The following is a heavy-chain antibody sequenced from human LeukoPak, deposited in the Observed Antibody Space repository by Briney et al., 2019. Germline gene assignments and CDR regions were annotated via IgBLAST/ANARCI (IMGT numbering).Heavy chain of an antibody. J-gene: IGHJ6*03. Sequence: PSETLSLTCTVSGGSISTYYWSWIRQPPGKGLEWIGYIYYSGSTNYNPSLKSRVTISVDTSKNQFSLKLSSVTAADTAVYYCARVLYGYSYGSDYYYYYMDVWGKGTTVTVSS. D-gene: IGHD5-18*01. CDR1: GGSISTYY. V-gene: IGHV4-59*01. CDR3: ARVLYGYSYGSDYYYYYMDV. CDR2: IYYSGST.